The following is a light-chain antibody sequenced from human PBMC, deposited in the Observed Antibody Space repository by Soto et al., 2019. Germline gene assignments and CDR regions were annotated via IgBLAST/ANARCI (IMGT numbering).Light chain of an antibody. Sequence: QSVLTQPPSASGSPGQSVTISCTGTSSDVGGYNYVSWYQQHPGKAPKLMIYEVDKRPSGVPDRFSGSKSGNTASLTVSGLQAEDEADYYCSSYAGSNTPYVFGTGTQLTVL. CDR3: SSYAGSNTPYV. CDR1: SSDVGGYNY. CDR2: EVD. V-gene: IGLV2-8*01. J-gene: IGLJ1*01.